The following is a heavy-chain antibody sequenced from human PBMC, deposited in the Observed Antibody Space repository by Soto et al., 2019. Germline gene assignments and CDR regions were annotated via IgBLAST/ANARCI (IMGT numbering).Heavy chain of an antibody. CDR2: IIPIFGTA. J-gene: IGHJ6*02. V-gene: IGHV1-69*13. Sequence: GASVKVSCKASGGTFSSYAISWVRQAPGQGLEWMGGIIPIFGTANYAQKFQGRVTITADESTSTAYMELSSLRSEDTAVYYCASGRLGYCSSTSCYKRYYYGMDVWGQGTTVTVSS. D-gene: IGHD2-2*02. CDR1: GGTFSSYA. CDR3: ASGRLGYCSSTSCYKRYYYGMDV.